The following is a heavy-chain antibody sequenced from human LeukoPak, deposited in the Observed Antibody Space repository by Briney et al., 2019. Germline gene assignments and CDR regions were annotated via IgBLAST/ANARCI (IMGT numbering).Heavy chain of an antibody. CDR1: GFTFSSYA. Sequence: GGSLRLSCAASGFTFSSYAMHWVRQAPGKGLEWVAVISYDGSNKYYADSVKGRFTISRDNSKNTLYLQMNSLRAEDTAVYYCAEHMERDAFDIWGQGTMVTVSS. J-gene: IGHJ3*02. D-gene: IGHD1-26*01. V-gene: IGHV3-30-3*01. CDR2: ISYDGSNK. CDR3: AEHMERDAFDI.